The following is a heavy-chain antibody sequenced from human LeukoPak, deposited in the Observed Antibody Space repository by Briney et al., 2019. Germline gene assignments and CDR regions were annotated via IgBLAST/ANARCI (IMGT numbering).Heavy chain of an antibody. D-gene: IGHD2-8*02. J-gene: IGHJ4*02. CDR3: ARVGTGEHFDY. V-gene: IGHV4-59*01. Sequence: SETLSLTCTVPGGSISSYYWSWIRQPPGKGLEWIGYIYYSGSTNYNPSLKSRVTISVDTSKNQFSLKLSSVTAADTAVYYCARVGTGEHFDYWGQGTLVTVSS. CDR2: IYYSGST. CDR1: GGSISSYY.